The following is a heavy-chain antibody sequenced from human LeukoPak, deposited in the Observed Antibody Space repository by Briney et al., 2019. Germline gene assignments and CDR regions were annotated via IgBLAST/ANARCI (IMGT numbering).Heavy chain of an antibody. V-gene: IGHV3-21*04. CDR2: INSGNTYI. J-gene: IGHJ4*02. Sequence: GGSLRLSCAASGFTFSSYTMNWVRQAPGKGLEWVSLINSGNTYIHYADSVKGRFTISRDNAKNSLYLQMNSLRAEDTAVYYCARGHSSSWYHYFDYWGQGTLVTVTS. CDR3: ARGHSSSWYHYFDY. CDR1: GFTFSSYT. D-gene: IGHD6-13*01.